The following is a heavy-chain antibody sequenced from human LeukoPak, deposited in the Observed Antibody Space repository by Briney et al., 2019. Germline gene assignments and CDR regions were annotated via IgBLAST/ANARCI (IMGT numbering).Heavy chain of an antibody. J-gene: IGHJ4*02. CDR2: IWYDGSNK. Sequence: QTGGSLRLSCAASGFTLSSYGMHWVRQAPGKGLEWVAVIWYDGSNKYYADSVKGRFTISRDNSKNTLYLQMNSLRAEDTAVYYCARDRVPGGSYLGTDYWGQGTLVTVSS. V-gene: IGHV3-33*01. CDR3: ARDRVPGGSYLGTDY. CDR1: GFTLSSYG. D-gene: IGHD1-26*01.